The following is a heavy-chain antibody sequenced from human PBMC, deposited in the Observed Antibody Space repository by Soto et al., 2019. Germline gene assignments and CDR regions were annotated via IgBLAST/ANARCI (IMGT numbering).Heavy chain of an antibody. CDR1: GYTFTSYD. CDR2: MNPNSGNT. Sequence: QVQLVQSGAEVKKPGPSVKVSCKAPGYTFTSYDINGVGQATGQGLEWMGWMNPNSGNTGYAQKFQGRVTMTRNTSISTAYMELSSLRSEDTAVYYCALSYNWNFDYWGQGTLVTVSS. D-gene: IGHD1-20*01. J-gene: IGHJ4*02. CDR3: ALSYNWNFDY. V-gene: IGHV1-8*01.